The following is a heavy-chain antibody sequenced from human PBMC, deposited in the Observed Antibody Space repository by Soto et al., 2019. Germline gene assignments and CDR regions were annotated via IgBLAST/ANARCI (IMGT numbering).Heavy chain of an antibody. V-gene: IGHV4-4*02. Sequence: SETLSLTCAVSGGSISRSNWWSWVRQPPGKGLEWIGEIYHSGSTNYNPSLKSRVTISVDKSENQFSLKLSSVTAADTAVYYCARHTDDILTGNEALDIWGQGTVVT. CDR1: GGSISRSNW. D-gene: IGHD3-9*01. J-gene: IGHJ3*02. CDR2: IYHSGST. CDR3: ARHTDDILTGNEALDI.